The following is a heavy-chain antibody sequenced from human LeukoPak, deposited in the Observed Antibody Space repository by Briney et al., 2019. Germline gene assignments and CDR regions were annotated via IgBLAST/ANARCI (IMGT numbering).Heavy chain of an antibody. CDR2: INPNSGGT. V-gene: IGHV1-2*02. CDR1: GYTFTGYY. Sequence: ASVKISCKASGYTFTGYYMHWVRQAPGQGLEWMGWINPNSGGTNYAQKFQGRVTMTRDTSISTAYMELRRLRSDDTAVYYCAKGIYVRSIYGMDVWGQGTTVTVSS. CDR3: AKGIYVRSIYGMDV. J-gene: IGHJ6*02. D-gene: IGHD5/OR15-5a*01.